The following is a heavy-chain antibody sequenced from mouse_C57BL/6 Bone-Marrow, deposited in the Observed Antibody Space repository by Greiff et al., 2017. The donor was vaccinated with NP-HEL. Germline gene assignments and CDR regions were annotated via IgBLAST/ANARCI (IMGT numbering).Heavy chain of an antibody. Sequence: EVKLMESGGGLVKPGGSLKLSCAASGFTFSDYGMHWVRQAPEKGLEWVAYISSGSSTIYYADTVKGRFTISRDNAKNTLFLQMTSLRSEDTAMYYCARNYSNYDDYFDYWGQGTTLTVSS. CDR1: GFTFSDYG. CDR2: ISSGSSTI. J-gene: IGHJ2*01. V-gene: IGHV5-17*01. CDR3: ARNYSNYDDYFDY. D-gene: IGHD2-5*01.